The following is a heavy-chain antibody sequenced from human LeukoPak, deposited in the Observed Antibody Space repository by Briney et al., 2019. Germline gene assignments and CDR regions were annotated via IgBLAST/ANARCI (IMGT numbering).Heavy chain of an antibody. V-gene: IGHV4-34*01. J-gene: IGHJ4*02. CDR2: INHSGST. CDR1: GGSFSGYY. CDR3: ARGYSSSWVLDY. D-gene: IGHD6-13*01. Sequence: SETLSLTCAVYGGSFSGYYWSWIRQPPGKGLEWIGEINHSGSTNYNPSLKSPVTISVDTSKNQFSLKLSSVTAADTAVYYCARGYSSSWVLDYWGQGTLVTVSS.